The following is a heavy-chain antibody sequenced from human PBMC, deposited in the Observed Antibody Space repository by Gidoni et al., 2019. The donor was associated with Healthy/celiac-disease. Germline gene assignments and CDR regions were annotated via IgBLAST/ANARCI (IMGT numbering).Heavy chain of an antibody. Sequence: QVQLVQSGAEVKKPGASVKVSCKASGSTFTSYYMHWVLQAPGQGLEWMGIINPSGGSTSYAQKFQGRVTMTRDTSTSTVYMELSSLRSEDTAVYYCASFYYGSGRPDYYYYGMDVWGQGTTVTVSS. CDR2: INPSGGST. V-gene: IGHV1-46*01. J-gene: IGHJ6*02. CDR3: ASFYYGSGRPDYYYYGMDV. CDR1: GSTFTSYY. D-gene: IGHD3-10*01.